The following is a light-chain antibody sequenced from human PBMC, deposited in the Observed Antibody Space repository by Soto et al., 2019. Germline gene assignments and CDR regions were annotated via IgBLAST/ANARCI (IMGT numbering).Light chain of an antibody. CDR3: CSYTGTTSPWV. J-gene: IGLJ3*02. CDR2: EVN. V-gene: IGLV2-14*01. CDR1: SSDIGAYAY. Sequence: QSALTQPASVSGSPGESIIISCTRSSSDIGAYAYVSWYQHHPGRAPKVIIFEVNDRASGVSHRVSGSKSGNTASLTISGLQAEDEADYYCCSYTGTTSPWVFGGGTKLTFL.